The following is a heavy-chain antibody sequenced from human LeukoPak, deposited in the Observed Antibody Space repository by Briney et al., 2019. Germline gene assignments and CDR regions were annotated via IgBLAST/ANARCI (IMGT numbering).Heavy chain of an antibody. D-gene: IGHD3-22*01. V-gene: IGHV3-48*04. CDR1: GFTFRCFW. CDR3: ARDLNHWDSSGYNDAFDI. Sequence: GALGLSLSTLGFTFRCFWFNWVRQAPGKGLGGGLFIRSSSSSIYDADSVKGRFTISRDNARNSLSLQMNSLRAEDTAVYYCARDLNHWDSSGYNDAFDIWGQGTMVTVSS. CDR2: IRSSSSSI. J-gene: IGHJ3*02.